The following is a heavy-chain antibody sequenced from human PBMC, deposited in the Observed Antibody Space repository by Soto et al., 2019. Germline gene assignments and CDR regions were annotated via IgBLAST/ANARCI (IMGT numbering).Heavy chain of an antibody. V-gene: IGHV1-69*13. CDR2: IIPIFGTA. Sequence: SVKVSCKASGGTFSSYAISWVRQAPGQGLEWMGGIIPIFGTANYAQKFQGRVTITADESTSTAYMELSSLRSEDTAVYYCARVVSGYSSSWYEAGAYYFDYWGQGTLVTVSS. J-gene: IGHJ4*02. D-gene: IGHD6-13*01. CDR1: GGTFSSYA. CDR3: ARVVSGYSSSWYEAGAYYFDY.